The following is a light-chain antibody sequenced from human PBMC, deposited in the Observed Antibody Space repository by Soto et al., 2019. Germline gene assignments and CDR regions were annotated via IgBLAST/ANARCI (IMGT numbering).Light chain of an antibody. CDR2: EGS. Sequence: QSVLTQPASVSGSPGQSITISCTGTSSDAGSYNLVSWYQHHPGKAPKLMIYEGSKRPSGVSNRFSGSKSGNTASLTISGLQAEDEADYFCCSYAGSNTFVFGTGTKVTV. V-gene: IGLV2-23*01. CDR1: SSDAGSYNL. J-gene: IGLJ1*01. CDR3: CSYAGSNTFV.